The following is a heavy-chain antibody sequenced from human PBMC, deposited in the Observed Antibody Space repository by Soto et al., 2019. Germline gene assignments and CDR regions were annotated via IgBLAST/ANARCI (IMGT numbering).Heavy chain of an antibody. CDR2: ISGSGGST. V-gene: IGHV3-23*01. Sequence: GGSLRLSCAASGFTFSSYAMSWVRQAPGKGLEWVSAISGSGGSTYYADSVKGRFTISRDNSKNTLYLQMNSLRAEDTAVYYCAKDSNADYGDLELNYFDYWGQGTLVTISS. CDR3: AKDSNADYGDLELNYFDY. CDR1: GFTFSSYA. D-gene: IGHD4-17*01. J-gene: IGHJ4*02.